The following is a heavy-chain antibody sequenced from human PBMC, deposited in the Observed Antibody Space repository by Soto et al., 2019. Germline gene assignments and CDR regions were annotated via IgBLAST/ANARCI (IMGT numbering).Heavy chain of an antibody. J-gene: IGHJ4*02. CDR3: ARGPSGWFGYDY. D-gene: IGHD6-19*01. CDR1: GFTVSSKY. CDR2: IQSGGPT. Sequence: GGSLRLSCAASGFTVSSKYMSWVRQAPGKGLEWVSLIQSGGPTYYADSVKGRFTISRDTSENTLYLQMDSLTAEDTAVYYCARGPSGWFGYDYWGQGTLVTVSS. V-gene: IGHV3-66*01.